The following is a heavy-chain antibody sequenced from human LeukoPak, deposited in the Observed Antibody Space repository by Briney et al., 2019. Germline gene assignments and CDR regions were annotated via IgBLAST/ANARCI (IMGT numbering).Heavy chain of an antibody. CDR1: RFTFSSYS. J-gene: IGHJ4*02. CDR2: ISGSGTYI. D-gene: IGHD3-16*01. V-gene: IGHV3-21*01. CDR3: ARHFLSGDFWGIDY. Sequence: PGGSLRLSCAASRFTFSSYSMIWVRQAPGKGLEWVSSISGSGTYIYYADSLKGRFTISRDNAAYSLYLQMNSLRAEDTAVYYCARHFLSGDFWGIDYWGQGTLVTVSS.